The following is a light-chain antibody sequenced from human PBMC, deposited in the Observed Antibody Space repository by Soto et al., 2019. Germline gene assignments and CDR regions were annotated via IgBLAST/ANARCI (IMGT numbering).Light chain of an antibody. Sequence: DIVMTQSPLSLPVTPGEPASISCSSIQSLLQSNVYNYLDWYLQKPGQSPQLLIFFGSYRASGVPDRFSVSGSGTDFTLKIRSVEAEDVGIYYCIQSQKTTPTFGKGTRVEIK. CDR1: QSLLQSNVYNY. J-gene: IGKJ1*01. V-gene: IGKV2-28*01. CDR3: IQSQKTTPT. CDR2: FGS.